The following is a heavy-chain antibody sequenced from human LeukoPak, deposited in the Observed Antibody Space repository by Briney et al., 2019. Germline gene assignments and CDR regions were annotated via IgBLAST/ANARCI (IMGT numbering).Heavy chain of an antibody. V-gene: IGHV3-23*01. CDR2: ISGSGGST. D-gene: IGHD6-19*01. CDR3: AKGSSGWYYHFDY. CDR1: GFTFSSFD. Sequence: GGSLRLSCAASGFTFSSFDMSWVRQAPGEGLEWVSAISGSGGSTYNADSVKGRFTTSRDNSKNTLYLQMNSLRAEDTAVYYCAKGSSGWYYHFDYWGQGTLVTVSS. J-gene: IGHJ4*02.